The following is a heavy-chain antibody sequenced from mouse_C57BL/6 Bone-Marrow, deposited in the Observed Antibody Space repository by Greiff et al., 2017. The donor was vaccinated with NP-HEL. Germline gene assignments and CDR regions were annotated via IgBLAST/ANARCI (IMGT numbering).Heavy chain of an antibody. CDR2: INPNNGGT. J-gene: IGHJ1*03. CDR3: ASHYGSSYRWYFDV. Sequence: EVQLQQSGPELVKPGASVKMSCKASGYTFTDYNMHWVKQSHGKSLEWIGYINPNNGGTSYNQKFKGKATLTVNKSSSTAYMELRSLTSEDSAVYYCASHYGSSYRWYFDVWGTGTTVTVSS. CDR1: GYTFTDYN. D-gene: IGHD1-1*01. V-gene: IGHV1-22*01.